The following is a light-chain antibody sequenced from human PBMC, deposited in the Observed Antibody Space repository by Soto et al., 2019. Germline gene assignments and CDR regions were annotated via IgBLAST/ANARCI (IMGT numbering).Light chain of an antibody. CDR2: GAS. CDR1: QSVSSSY. CDR3: QLYSRSPRQIT. J-gene: IGKJ5*01. Sequence: EILLTQSPGTLSLSPGERAPLPCRASQSVSSSYLAWYQQKPGQAPRLLIYGASTRATGIPARFSGSGSGTDCTLTISRLEPEDFAVYYCQLYSRSPRQITFGQGTRLAI. V-gene: IGKV3-20*01.